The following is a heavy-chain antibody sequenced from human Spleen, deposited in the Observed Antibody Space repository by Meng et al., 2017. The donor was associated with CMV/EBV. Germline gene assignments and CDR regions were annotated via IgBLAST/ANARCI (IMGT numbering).Heavy chain of an antibody. Sequence: GTMSLTCGVSGGSINSANWWSWGRQPPGKGLEWIGEIYHSGSTHYNPSLKSRVTMSIDKSKNEFSLNLISVTAADTAVYYCVRAFSSWGQGTLVTVSS. D-gene: IGHD6-6*01. CDR3: VRAFSS. CDR1: GGSINSANW. CDR2: IYHSGST. J-gene: IGHJ5*02. V-gene: IGHV4-4*02.